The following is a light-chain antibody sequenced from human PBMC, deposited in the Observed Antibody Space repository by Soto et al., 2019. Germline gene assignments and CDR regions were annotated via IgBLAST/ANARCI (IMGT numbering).Light chain of an antibody. Sequence: EIVLTQSPATLSLSPGERATLSCRASQSVSSYLAWYQQKPGQAPRLLIYDASNRATGIPARFSGSGSGTDLTLTISSLEPEDFAVYYCQQRSNWLLTFGGGTKVDIK. CDR1: QSVSSY. V-gene: IGKV3-11*01. J-gene: IGKJ4*01. CDR2: DAS. CDR3: QQRSNWLLT.